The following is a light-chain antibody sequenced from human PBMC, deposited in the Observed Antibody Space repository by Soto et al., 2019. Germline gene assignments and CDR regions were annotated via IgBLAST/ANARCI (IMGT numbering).Light chain of an antibody. CDR1: SSDDGGYNY. Sequence: QSALTQPRSVSGSPGQSVTISCTGTSSDDGGYNYVSWYQQHPGKATKLMIYDVSKRPSGVPDRFSGSKSGNTSSLTISGLLSEDEAEYYCCSYAGSYTVVFGGGTKLTVL. CDR3: CSYAGSYTVV. V-gene: IGLV2-11*01. J-gene: IGLJ2*01. CDR2: DVS.